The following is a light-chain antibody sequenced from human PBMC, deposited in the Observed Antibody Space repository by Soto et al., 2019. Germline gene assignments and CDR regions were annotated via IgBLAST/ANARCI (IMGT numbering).Light chain of an antibody. J-gene: IGLJ1*01. CDR2: GNN. CDR1: SSNIGSNT. Sequence: CVRKRPPSASGAPGRRVTIACSGSSSNIGSNTVNWYQHRPGTAPKRLMHGNNRRPSGVPDRFSGSKSGTSASLAISGLQSEDEADYYCAAWDDSLSGYVFGTGTKVTVL. V-gene: IGLV1-44*01. CDR3: AAWDDSLSGYV.